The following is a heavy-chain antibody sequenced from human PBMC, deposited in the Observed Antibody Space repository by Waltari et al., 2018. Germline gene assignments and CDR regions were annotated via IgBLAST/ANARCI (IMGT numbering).Heavy chain of an antibody. D-gene: IGHD3-22*01. J-gene: IGHJ4*02. CDR2: FDPEDGET. CDR3: AIKLYDSSGRIDY. CDR1: GYTHTELS. V-gene: IGHV1-24*01. Sequence: QVQRVPSGAEAKKPGASVKVSCKVYGYTHTELSKQLVRQAPGKGLEWMGGFDPEDGETIYAQKFQGRVTMTEDTSTDTAYMELSSLRSEDTAVYYCAIKLYDSSGRIDYWGQGTLVTVSS.